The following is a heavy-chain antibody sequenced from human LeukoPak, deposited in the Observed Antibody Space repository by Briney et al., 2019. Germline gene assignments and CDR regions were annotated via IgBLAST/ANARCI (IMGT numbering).Heavy chain of an antibody. V-gene: IGHV3-23*01. CDR3: AKVTYDYVGGSYEN. Sequence: GGSLRLSCVASGFTFRSYVLSWVRQAPGKGLEWVSALSGSGESTYYADAVKGRFTISRDNSKNTVHLQMNGLRAEDTAVYHCAKVTYDYVGGSYENWGQGTLVTVSS. CDR2: LSGSGEST. J-gene: IGHJ4*02. CDR1: GFTFRSYV. D-gene: IGHD3-16*01.